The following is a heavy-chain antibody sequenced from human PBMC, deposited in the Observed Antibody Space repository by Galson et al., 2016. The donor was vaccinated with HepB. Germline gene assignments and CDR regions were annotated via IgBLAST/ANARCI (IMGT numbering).Heavy chain of an antibody. CDR2: ISGSGGSI. CDR3: AKKSLVAGTATYVFDN. J-gene: IGHJ4*02. Sequence: LRLSCAASGFPFSTYGMSWVRQAPGKGLEWVPGISGSGGSIYSADSVKGRFTISRDNSKNTLYLQMNSLRADDTAVYYCAKKSLVAGTATYVFDNWGQGTLVTVSS. D-gene: IGHD6-19*01. CDR1: GFPFSTYG. V-gene: IGHV3-23*01.